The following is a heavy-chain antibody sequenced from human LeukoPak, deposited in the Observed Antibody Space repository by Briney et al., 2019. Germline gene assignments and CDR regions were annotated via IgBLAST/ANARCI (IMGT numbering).Heavy chain of an antibody. Sequence: GGSLRLSCAASGFTVSSNYMSWVRQAPGRGLEWVSVIYSCGSTYYADSVKGRFTISRDNSKNTLYLQMNSLRAEDTAVYYCARGGSGGSRYLPPGWFDPWGQGTLVSVSS. D-gene: IGHD2-15*01. J-gene: IGHJ5*02. CDR2: IYSCGST. CDR1: GFTVSSNY. CDR3: ARGGSGGSRYLPPGWFDP. V-gene: IGHV3-66*03.